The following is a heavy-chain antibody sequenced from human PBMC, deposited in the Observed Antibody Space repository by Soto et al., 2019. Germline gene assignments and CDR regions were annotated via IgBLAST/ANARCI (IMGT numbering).Heavy chain of an antibody. D-gene: IGHD2-2*01. J-gene: IGHJ4*02. CDR3: ARLAHQLLLLDY. CDR2: IYYSGST. CDR1: GGSISSSSYY. Sequence: SETLSLTCTVSGGSISSSSYYWGWIRQPPGKGLEWIGSIYYSGSTYYNPSLKSRVTISVDTSKNQFSLKLSSVTAADTAVYYCARLAHQLLLLDYWGQGTLVTVSS. V-gene: IGHV4-39*01.